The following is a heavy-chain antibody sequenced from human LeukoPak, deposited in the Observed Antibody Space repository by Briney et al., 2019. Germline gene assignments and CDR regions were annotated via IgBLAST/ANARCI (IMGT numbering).Heavy chain of an antibody. D-gene: IGHD2-2*01. J-gene: IGHJ3*02. CDR2: IIPIFGTA. CDR3: ASYNIVVVPAATLHAFDI. CDR1: GGTFSSCA. Sequence: GSSVKVSCKASGGTFSSCAISWVRQAPGQGLEWMGGIIPIFGTANYAQKFQGRVTITADESTSTAYMELSSLRSEDTAVYYCASYNIVVVPAATLHAFDIWGQGTMVTVSS. V-gene: IGHV1-69*01.